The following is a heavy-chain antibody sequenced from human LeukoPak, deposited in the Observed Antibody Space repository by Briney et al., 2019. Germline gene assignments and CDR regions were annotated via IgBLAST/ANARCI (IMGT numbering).Heavy chain of an antibody. D-gene: IGHD3-3*01. Sequence: GSLRLSCSASGFIFSNYAMMWIRQTPAKGLEWVSGLSGRGGSTNYAQSVKGRFTISRDNSRNTVYLHMDNLRAEDTAIYYCVKESYDYWGQGTLVTVSS. CDR1: GFIFSNYA. J-gene: IGHJ4*02. CDR3: VKESYDY. CDR2: LSGRGGST. V-gene: IGHV3-23*01.